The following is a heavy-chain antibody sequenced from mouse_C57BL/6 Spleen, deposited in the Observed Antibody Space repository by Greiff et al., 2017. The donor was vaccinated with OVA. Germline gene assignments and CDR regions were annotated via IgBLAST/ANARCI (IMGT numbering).Heavy chain of an antibody. J-gene: IGHJ2*01. CDR3: ARAGPKRYFDY. V-gene: IGHV1-69*01. CDR1: GYTFTSYW. CDR2: IDPSDSYT. Sequence: QVQLQQPGAELVMPGASVKLSCKASGYTFTSYWMHWVKQRPGQGLEWIGEIDPSDSYTNYNQKFKGKSTLTVDKSSSTAYMQLSSLTSEDSAVYYCARAGPKRYFDYWGQGTTLTVSS.